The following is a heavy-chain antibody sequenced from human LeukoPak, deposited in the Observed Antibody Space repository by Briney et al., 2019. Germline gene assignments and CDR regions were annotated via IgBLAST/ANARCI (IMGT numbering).Heavy chain of an antibody. D-gene: IGHD1-14*01. Sequence: GASVKVSCKASGYSFTDYYMNWVRQAPGQGLEWMGWINPNSGGTNYAQKFQGRVTMTRDTSISTAYMDLSRLTSDDTAVYYCARGREPDAFDIWGQGTMVTVSS. CDR2: INPNSGGT. V-gene: IGHV1-2*02. CDR3: ARGREPDAFDI. CDR1: GYSFTDYY. J-gene: IGHJ3*02.